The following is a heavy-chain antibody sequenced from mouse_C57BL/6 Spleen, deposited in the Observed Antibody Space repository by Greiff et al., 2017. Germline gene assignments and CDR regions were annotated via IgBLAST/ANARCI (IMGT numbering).Heavy chain of an antibody. V-gene: IGHV3-6*01. J-gene: IGHJ2*01. CDR3: ARGAFVAVVEYYFDY. CDR2: ISYDGSN. CDR1: GYSITSGYY. D-gene: IGHD1-1*01. Sequence: EVQVVESGPGLVKPSQSLSLTCSVTGYSITSGYYWNWIRQFPGNKLEWMGYISYDGSNNYNPSLKNRISITRDTSKNQFFLKLNSVTTEDTATYYCARGAFVAVVEYYFDYWGQGTTLTVSS.